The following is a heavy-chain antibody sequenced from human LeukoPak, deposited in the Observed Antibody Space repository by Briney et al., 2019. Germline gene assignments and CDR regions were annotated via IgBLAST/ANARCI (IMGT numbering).Heavy chain of an antibody. V-gene: IGHV3-23*01. D-gene: IGHD6-19*01. Sequence: GGSLRLSCATSGFTFSSYAMTWVRQAPGKGLEWVSAISGSGGSIYYADSVKGRFTISRDNSKSTLYLQMNSLRAEDTAVYYCARDLQFGIAVAGTKDYWGQGTLVTVSS. CDR2: ISGSGGSI. CDR3: ARDLQFGIAVAGTKDY. CDR1: GFTFSSYA. J-gene: IGHJ4*02.